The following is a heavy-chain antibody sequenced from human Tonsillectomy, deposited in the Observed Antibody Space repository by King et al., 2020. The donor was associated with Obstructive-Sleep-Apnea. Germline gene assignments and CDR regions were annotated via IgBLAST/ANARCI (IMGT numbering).Heavy chain of an antibody. V-gene: IGHV4-34*01. J-gene: IGHJ6*01. CDR2: INHSGST. CDR1: GGSFSGYY. Sequence: VQLQQWGAGLLKPSETLSLPCAVYGGSFSGYYWSWIRQPPGKGLEWIGEINHSGSTNYNPSLKSRVTISVDTSKNQFSLKLSSVTAADTAVYYCARRXCXXGSXXXXXYXXXXXVWXXXTTVTVSS. CDR3: ARRXCXXGSXXXXXYXXXXXV.